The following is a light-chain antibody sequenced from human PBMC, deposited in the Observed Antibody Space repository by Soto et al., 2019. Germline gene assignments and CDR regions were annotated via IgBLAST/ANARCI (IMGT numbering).Light chain of an antibody. Sequence: EIVLTQSPGTLSLSPGERATLSCRASQTVSSNYLAWYQHKPGQAPRLLISGASNRATGIPDRFRGSGSGTDFTLTISRLEPEDFAVYYCQQYVRSPLSFGGGTKVDIK. J-gene: IGKJ4*01. CDR1: QTVSSNY. V-gene: IGKV3-20*01. CDR2: GAS. CDR3: QQYVRSPLS.